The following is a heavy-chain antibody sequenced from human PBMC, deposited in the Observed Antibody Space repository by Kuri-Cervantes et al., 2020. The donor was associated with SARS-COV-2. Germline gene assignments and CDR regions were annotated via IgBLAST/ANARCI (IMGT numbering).Heavy chain of an antibody. Sequence: SETLSLTCTVSGGSISSSDFYWGWVRQPPGKGLEWIGYIYYSGSTNYNPSLKSRVTISVDTSKNQFSLKLSSVTAADTAVYYCARHPSIVATTLSWFDPWGQGTLVTVSS. CDR1: GGSISSSDFY. V-gene: IGHV4-61*05. CDR3: ARHPSIVATTLSWFDP. J-gene: IGHJ5*02. D-gene: IGHD5-12*01. CDR2: IYYSGST.